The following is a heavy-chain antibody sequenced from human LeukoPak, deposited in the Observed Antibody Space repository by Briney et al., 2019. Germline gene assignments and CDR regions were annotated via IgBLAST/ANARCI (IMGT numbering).Heavy chain of an antibody. J-gene: IGHJ6*03. CDR2: IYTSGST. V-gene: IGHV4-4*08. Sequence: SETLSLTCTVSGGSISSYYWSWIRQPPGKGLEWIGRIYTSGSTNYNPSLKSRVTISVDTSKNQFSLKLSSVTAADTAVYYCARATDSSGWYSPFHYYYMDVWGKGTTVTVSS. CDR3: ARATDSSGWYSPFHYYYMDV. D-gene: IGHD6-19*01. CDR1: GGSISSYY.